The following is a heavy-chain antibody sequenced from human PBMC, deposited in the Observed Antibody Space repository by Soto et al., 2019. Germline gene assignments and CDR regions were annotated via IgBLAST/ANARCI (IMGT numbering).Heavy chain of an antibody. V-gene: IGHV3-11*01. CDR1: GFTFSDYY. CDR2: ISSSGSTI. Sequence: QVQLVESGGGLVKPGGSLRLSCAASGFTFSDYYMSWIRQAPGKGLEWVSYISSSGSTIYYADSVKGRFTISRDNAKNSLYLQMNSLRAEDTAVYYCARDLPSSYRWFGRAPPRPYGMDVWGQGTTVTVSS. CDR3: ARDLPSSYRWFGRAPPRPYGMDV. J-gene: IGHJ6*02. D-gene: IGHD3-10*01.